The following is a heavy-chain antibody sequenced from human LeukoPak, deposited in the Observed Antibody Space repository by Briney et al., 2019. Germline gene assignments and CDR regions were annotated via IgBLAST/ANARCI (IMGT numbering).Heavy chain of an antibody. V-gene: IGHV1-2*02. Sequence: ASVKVSCKASGYTFSGYYMHWVRQAPGQGLEWLGWIKPNSGGTKYAQKFQGRVTMTRDTSISTDYMELSRLRSEDTAVYYCARGGDSSGYSLDYWGQGTLVTASS. CDR2: IKPNSGGT. CDR1: GYTFSGYY. D-gene: IGHD3-22*01. J-gene: IGHJ4*02. CDR3: ARGGDSSGYSLDY.